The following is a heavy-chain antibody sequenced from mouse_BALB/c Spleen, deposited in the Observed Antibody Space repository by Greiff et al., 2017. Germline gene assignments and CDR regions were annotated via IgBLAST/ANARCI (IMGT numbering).Heavy chain of an antibody. J-gene: IGHJ2*01. CDR3: ARNYGHGYFDY. CDR1: GYTFTSYW. CDR2: INPSTGYT. V-gene: IGHV1-7*01. Sequence: QVQLQQSGAELAKPGASVKMSCKASGYTFTSYWMHWVKQRPGQGLEWIGYINPSTGYTEYNQKFKDKATLTADKSSSTAYMQLSSLTSEDSAVYYCARNYGHGYFDYWGQGTTLTVSS. D-gene: IGHD1-2*01.